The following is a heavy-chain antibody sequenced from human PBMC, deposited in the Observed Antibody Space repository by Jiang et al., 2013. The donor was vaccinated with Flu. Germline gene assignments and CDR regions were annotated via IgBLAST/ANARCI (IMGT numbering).Heavy chain of an antibody. CDR1: GYSFTSYW. CDR2: IYPGDSDT. CDR3: ARRRLAAAGSHVVSYSRLLLLLDY. J-gene: IGHJ4*02. D-gene: IGHD6-13*01. V-gene: IGHV5-51*03. Sequence: SGAEVKKPGESLKISCKGSGYSFTSYWIGWVRQMPGKGLEWMGIIYPGDSDTRYSPSFQGQVTISADKSISTAYLQWSSLKASDTAMYYCARRRLAAAGSHVVSYSRLLLLLDYVGPGNPGHRLL.